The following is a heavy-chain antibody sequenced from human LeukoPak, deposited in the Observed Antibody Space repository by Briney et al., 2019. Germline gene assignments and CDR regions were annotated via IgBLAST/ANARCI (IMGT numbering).Heavy chain of an antibody. D-gene: IGHD3-9*01. CDR3: VKERLGYFDY. CDR1: RFTFSSSG. CDR2: ISGNGAYT. Sequence: GGSLRLSCAASRFTFSSSGMSWVRQPPGRGLEWVSEISGNGAYTYYTDSVKGRFTISRDNSKNTLELQMNSLRAEDTAVYYCVKERLGYFDYWGQGALVTVSS. V-gene: IGHV3-23*01. J-gene: IGHJ4*02.